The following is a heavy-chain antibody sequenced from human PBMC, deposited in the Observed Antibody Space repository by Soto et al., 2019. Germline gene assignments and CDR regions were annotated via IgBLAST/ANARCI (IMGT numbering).Heavy chain of an antibody. Sequence: QVQLVQSGAEVKKPGASVKVSCKASGYTFTSYYMHWVRQAPGQGLEWMGIINPSGGSTSYAQKFQGRVTMTRDTSTSTVYMELSSRRSEDTAVYYCAREVQLIQLWTTADFDYWGQGTLVTVSS. CDR3: AREVQLIQLWTTADFDY. J-gene: IGHJ4*02. D-gene: IGHD5-18*01. V-gene: IGHV1-46*01. CDR2: INPSGGST. CDR1: GYTFTSYY.